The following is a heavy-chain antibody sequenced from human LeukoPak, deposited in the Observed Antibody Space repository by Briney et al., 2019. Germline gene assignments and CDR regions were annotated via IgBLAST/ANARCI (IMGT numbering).Heavy chain of an antibody. V-gene: IGHV1-18*01. CDR2: ISAYNRNT. Sequence: ASVKVSCKSSGYTFTNYDINWVRRAPGQGLEWMGWISAYNRNTNYAQKFQGRVTMTTDTSTSTAYMELRRLTSDDTAVYHCARGDVYFDYWGQGTLVTVSS. CDR1: GYTFTNYD. D-gene: IGHD5-24*01. CDR3: ARGDVYFDY. J-gene: IGHJ4*02.